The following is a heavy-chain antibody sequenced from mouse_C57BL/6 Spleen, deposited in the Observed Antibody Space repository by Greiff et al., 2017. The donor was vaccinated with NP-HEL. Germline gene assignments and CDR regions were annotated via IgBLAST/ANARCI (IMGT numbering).Heavy chain of an antibody. Sequence: VQLQQSGAELVKAGASVKMSCKASGYTFTSYWMPWVKQRLGQGLEWFAETNPTNGRTYYNEKFKSKATLTVDKSSSTAYMLLSGPTFEDSAVYYCARIKKIVAAYFDDWGQGTTLTVSS. CDR3: ARIKKIVAAYFDD. D-gene: IGHD1-1*01. V-gene: IGHV1S81*02. CDR2: TNPTNGRT. J-gene: IGHJ2*01. CDR1: GYTFTSYW.